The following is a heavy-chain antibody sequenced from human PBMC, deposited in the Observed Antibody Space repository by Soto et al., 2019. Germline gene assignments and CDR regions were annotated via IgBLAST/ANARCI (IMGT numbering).Heavy chain of an antibody. J-gene: IGHJ1*01. CDR3: ARTEAGTTASEYFQH. Sequence: SETLSLTCAVYGGSFSGYYWSWIRQPPGKGLEWIGEINHSGSTNYNPSLKSRVTISVDTSKNQFSLKLSSVTAADTAVYYCARTEAGTTASEYFQHWGQGTLVTVSS. D-gene: IGHD1-7*01. CDR2: INHSGST. CDR1: GGSFSGYY. V-gene: IGHV4-34*01.